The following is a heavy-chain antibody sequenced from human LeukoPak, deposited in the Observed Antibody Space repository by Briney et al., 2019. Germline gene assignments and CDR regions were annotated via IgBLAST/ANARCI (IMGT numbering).Heavy chain of an antibody. CDR2: ISGSGGNT. CDR3: ATGPTVVDY. D-gene: IGHD4-23*01. J-gene: IGHJ4*02. Sequence: GGSLRLSCVASGFTFSSYAMTWVRQAPGKGPEWVSGISGSGGNTYYADSVKGRFTISRDNSKNTLHVQMSSLRVEDTAIYYCATGPTVVDYWGQGTLVTVSS. CDR1: GFTFSSYA. V-gene: IGHV3-23*01.